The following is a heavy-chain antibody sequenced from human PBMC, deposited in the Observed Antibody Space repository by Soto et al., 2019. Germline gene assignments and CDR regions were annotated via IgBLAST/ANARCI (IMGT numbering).Heavy chain of an antibody. CDR1: GLTFSSYA. CDR3: AKTIFGVVQSDY. CDR2: ISGSGGST. J-gene: IGHJ4*02. V-gene: IGHV3-23*01. D-gene: IGHD3-3*01. Sequence: GGSLRLSCAASGLTFSSYAMSWVRQAPGKGLEWVSAISGSGGSTYYADSVKGRFTISRDNSKNTLYLQMNSLRAEDTAVYYCAKTIFGVVQSDYWGQGTLVTVSS.